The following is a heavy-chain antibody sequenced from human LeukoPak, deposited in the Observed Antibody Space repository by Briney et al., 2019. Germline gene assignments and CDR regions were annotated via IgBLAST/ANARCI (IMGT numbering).Heavy chain of an antibody. CDR1: GGTFSSYA. CDR2: IIPIFGTA. V-gene: IGHV1-69*13. J-gene: IGHJ3*02. CDR3: ANHYDSSGIRGAFDI. D-gene: IGHD3-22*01. Sequence: SVKVSCKASGGTFSSYAISWVRQAPGQGLEWMGGIIPIFGTANCAQKFQGRVTITADESTSTAYMELSSLRSEDTAVYYCANHYDSSGIRGAFDIWGQGTMVTVSS.